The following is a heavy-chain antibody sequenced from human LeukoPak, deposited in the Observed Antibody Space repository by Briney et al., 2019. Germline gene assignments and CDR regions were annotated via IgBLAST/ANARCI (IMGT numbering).Heavy chain of an antibody. V-gene: IGHV3-30-3*01. J-gene: IGHJ4*02. CDR2: ISYDGSSQ. D-gene: IGHD5-12*01. CDR1: GFTFSSYA. Sequence: PGGSLRLSCAASGFTFSSYAIHWVRQAPGKGLEWVAVISYDGSSQYYADSVKGRFTISRDNSKNTLYLQMNSLRIEDTALYYCARERTRSSRTGWLANDYWGREPWSPSPQ. CDR3: ARERTRSSRTGWLANDY.